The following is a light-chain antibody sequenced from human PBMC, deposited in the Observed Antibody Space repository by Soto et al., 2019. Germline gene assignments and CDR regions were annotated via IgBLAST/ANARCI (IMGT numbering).Light chain of an antibody. CDR3: LQDFNYPIT. Sequence: AIQLTQSPSSLSASVGDRVTISCRASRGIRNVLAWYQHAPGKDPKLLIYGASILHSGVPSRVRGSGSGTDFTLTISSLMPEDFETYYCLQDFNYPITFGQGTRLEIK. CDR1: RGIRNV. J-gene: IGKJ5*01. CDR2: GAS. V-gene: IGKV1-6*01.